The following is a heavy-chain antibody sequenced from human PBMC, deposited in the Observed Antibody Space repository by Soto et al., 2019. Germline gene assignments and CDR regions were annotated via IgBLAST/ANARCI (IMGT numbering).Heavy chain of an antibody. CDR3: ARDLGYSYADY. J-gene: IGHJ4*02. V-gene: IGHV1-3*01. D-gene: IGHD5-18*01. CDR1: GYTFTSYA. CDR2: INVGNGNT. Sequence: GASVKVSCKASGYTFTSYAMHWVRQAPGQRLEWMGWINVGNGNTKYSQKLQGRVTITRDTSASTAYMELSSLRFVDTAVYYCARDLGYSYADYWGQGTLVTVSS.